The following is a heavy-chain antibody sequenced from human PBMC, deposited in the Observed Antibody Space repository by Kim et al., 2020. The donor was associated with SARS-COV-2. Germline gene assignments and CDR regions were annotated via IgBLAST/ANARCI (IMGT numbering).Heavy chain of an antibody. CDR3: GSIGVRYSSVMDGFD. D-gene: IGHD6-19*01. V-gene: IGHV3-74*03. CDR1: GFTFSSCS. J-gene: IGHJ3*02. CDR2: IISDGSST. Sequence: GESLRLSCAASGFTFSSCSMHWVRQAPGKGLAWVSRIISDGSSTKYADSVQGRFTITRANAKHTFNTYMNSLRPNATDTSYYGSIGVRYSSVMDGFD.